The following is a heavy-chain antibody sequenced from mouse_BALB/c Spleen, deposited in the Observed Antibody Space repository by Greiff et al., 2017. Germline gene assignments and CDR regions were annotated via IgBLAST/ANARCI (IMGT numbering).Heavy chain of an antibody. CDR2: ISNGGGST. J-gene: IGHJ2*01. Sequence: DVMLVESGGGLVQPGGSLKLSCAASGFTFSSYTMSWVRQTPEKRLEWVAYISNGGGSTYYPDTVKGRFTISRDNAKNTLYLQMSSLKSEDTAMYYCARFYDGDYFDYWGQGTTLTVSS. D-gene: IGHD2-3*01. V-gene: IGHV5-12-2*01. CDR3: ARFYDGDYFDY. CDR1: GFTFSSYT.